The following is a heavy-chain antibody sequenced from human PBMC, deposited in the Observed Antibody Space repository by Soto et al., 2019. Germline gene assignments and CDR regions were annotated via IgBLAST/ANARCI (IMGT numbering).Heavy chain of an antibody. CDR1: GFSFNSYA. V-gene: IGHV3-30*04. CDR3: ASTKYDSSAYYYWYLGL. J-gene: IGHJ2*01. Sequence: QVQLVESGGGVVQPGRSLRLSCVASGFSFNSYAMSWVRQAPGKGLEWVGIISYDGRNVFYADSVKGRFTISRDNSKNTLYLQMKSLRAEDTAVYYCASTKYDSSAYYYWYLGLWGRGTLVTVSS. CDR2: ISYDGRNV. D-gene: IGHD3-22*01.